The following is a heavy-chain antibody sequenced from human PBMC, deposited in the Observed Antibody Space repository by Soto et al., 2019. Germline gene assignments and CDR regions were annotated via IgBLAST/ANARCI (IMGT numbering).Heavy chain of an antibody. CDR3: AHSRRYFDWLPYYYYGMDV. J-gene: IGHJ6*02. V-gene: IGHV2-5*08. CDR2: IYWDDDK. Sequence: TLSLTCTVSGGSISSYYWSWIRQPPGKALEWLALIYWDDDKRYSPSLKSRLTITKDTSKNQVVLTMTNMDPVDTATYYCAHSRRYFDWLPYYYYGMDVWGQGTTVTVSS. D-gene: IGHD3-9*01. CDR1: GGSISSYYW.